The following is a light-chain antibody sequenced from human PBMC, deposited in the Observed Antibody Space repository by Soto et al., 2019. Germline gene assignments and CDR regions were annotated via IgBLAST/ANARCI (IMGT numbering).Light chain of an antibody. CDR2: DAS. V-gene: IGKV3-15*01. CDR3: QQYYRWPQT. Sequence: EIVMTQSPDTLSVSPGERATLSCRASQSVSDRVVWYQQKSGQAPRLLIYDASTRATGIPARFSGSGSGTEFTLTISSLQSEDFAVYYCQQYYRWPQTFGQGTRLEIK. CDR1: QSVSDR. J-gene: IGKJ5*01.